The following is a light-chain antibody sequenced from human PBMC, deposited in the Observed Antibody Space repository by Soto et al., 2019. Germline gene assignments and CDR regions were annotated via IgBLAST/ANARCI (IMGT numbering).Light chain of an antibody. Sequence: IPMTQSPSSLSASLGDRFTITSRSSQSISNSLNWYQQKPGRAPKPLIYAASSLQSGVPSRFSGSGSGTDFILTISSLQPEDFATYYCQQSYSTPTWTFGQGTKVDI. V-gene: IGKV1-39*01. J-gene: IGKJ1*01. CDR2: AAS. CDR3: QQSYSTPTWT. CDR1: QSISNS.